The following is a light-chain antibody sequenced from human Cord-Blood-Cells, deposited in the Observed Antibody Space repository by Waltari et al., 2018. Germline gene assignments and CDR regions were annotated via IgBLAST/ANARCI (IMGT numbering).Light chain of an antibody. V-gene: IGLV2-11*01. CDR3: CSYAGSYTLV. CDR2: DVS. CDR1: SSDVGGYNY. Sequence: QSALTQPRSVSGSPGQSVTISCTGTSSDVGGYNYVSWHQQHPGKSPKRIIYDVSKRPSGVPDRFSGSKSCNTASLTISGLQAEDEADYYCCSYAGSYTLVFGGGTKLTVL. J-gene: IGLJ2*01.